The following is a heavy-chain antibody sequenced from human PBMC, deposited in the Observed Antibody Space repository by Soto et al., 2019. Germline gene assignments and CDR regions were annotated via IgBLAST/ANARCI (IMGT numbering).Heavy chain of an antibody. CDR1: GYTFTSYG. CDR3: ARDGGGVVVAATRGAFDI. CDR2: ISAYNGNT. J-gene: IGHJ3*02. D-gene: IGHD2-15*01. Sequence: QVQLVQSGAEVKKPWASVKVSCKASGYTFTSYGITWVRQAPGQGLEWMGWISAYNGNTNYAQKLQGRVTITTATSTSPAYMERRSMRSDDTAVYYCARDGGGVVVAATRGAFDIWGQGTMVTVSS. V-gene: IGHV1-18*01.